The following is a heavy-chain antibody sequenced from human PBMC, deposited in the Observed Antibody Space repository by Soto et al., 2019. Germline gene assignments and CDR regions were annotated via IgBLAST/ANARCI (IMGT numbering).Heavy chain of an antibody. CDR2: INADNGDT. CDR3: ARSNWFGVTLFLNY. J-gene: IGHJ4*02. Sequence: QVQLVQSGAEVKKPGASVKVSCKASGDVFTAYAMHWVRQAPGQRLEWMGWINADNGDTKYSQRFQGRVTITRDTSASTAYMELSGLRSEDTAVYYCARSNWFGVTLFLNYWGPGSLVTVSS. V-gene: IGHV1-3*01. CDR1: GDVFTAYA. D-gene: IGHD3-10*01.